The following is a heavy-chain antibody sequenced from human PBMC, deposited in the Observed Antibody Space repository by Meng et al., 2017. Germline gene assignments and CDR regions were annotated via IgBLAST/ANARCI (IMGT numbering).Heavy chain of an antibody. J-gene: IGHJ4*02. CDR2: ISSSGSTI. V-gene: IGHV3-11*04. D-gene: IGHD5-24*01. CDR1: GGSVSSGSYY. CDR3: ARDGYNYSALDY. Sequence: GGSLRLSCTVSGGSVSSGSYYWSWIRQPPGKGLEWVSYISSSGSTIYYADSVKGRFTISRDNAKNSLYLQMNSLRAEDTAVYYCARDGYNYSALDYWGQGTLVTVSS.